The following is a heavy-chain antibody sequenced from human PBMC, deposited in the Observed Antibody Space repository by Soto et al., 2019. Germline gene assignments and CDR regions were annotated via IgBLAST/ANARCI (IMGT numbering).Heavy chain of an antibody. V-gene: IGHV1-2*02. CDR1: GYTFTGYY. D-gene: IGHD2-2*01. Sequence: QVQLVQSGAEVKKPGASVKVSCKASGYTFTGYYMHWVRQAPGQGLEWMGWINPNSGGTNYAQKLQGRVTMTRDTSISTAYMELSRLRSDDTAVYYCARDRSTSDYWGQGTLVTVSS. CDR2: INPNSGGT. J-gene: IGHJ4*02. CDR3: ARDRSTSDY.